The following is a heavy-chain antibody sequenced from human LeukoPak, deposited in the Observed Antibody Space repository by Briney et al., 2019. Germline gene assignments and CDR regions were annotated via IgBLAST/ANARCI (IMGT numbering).Heavy chain of an antibody. CDR3: AELGITMIGGV. J-gene: IGHJ6*04. D-gene: IGHD3-10*02. CDR2: ISGSGGST. CDR1: GFTFSSYA. Sequence: HAGGSLRLSCAASGFTFSSYAMSWVRQAPGKGLEWVSVISGSGGSTSYADSVKGRFTISRDNAKNSLYLQMNSLRAEDTAVYYCAELGITMIGGVWGKGTTVTISS. V-gene: IGHV3-23*01.